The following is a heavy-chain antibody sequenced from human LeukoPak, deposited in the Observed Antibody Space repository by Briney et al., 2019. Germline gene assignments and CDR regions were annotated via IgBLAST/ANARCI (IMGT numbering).Heavy chain of an antibody. CDR2: INPSGGST. CDR3: ARIGSGYPFDY. J-gene: IGHJ4*02. D-gene: IGHD3-9*01. V-gene: IGHV1-46*01. Sequence: ASVKVSCKASGYTFTSYYIHWVRQAPGQGLEWMGVINPSGGSTSYAPKFQGRVTMTRVTSTSTLYMELSSLRSDDTAIFYCARIGSGYPFDYWGQGTLVTVSS. CDR1: GYTFTSYY.